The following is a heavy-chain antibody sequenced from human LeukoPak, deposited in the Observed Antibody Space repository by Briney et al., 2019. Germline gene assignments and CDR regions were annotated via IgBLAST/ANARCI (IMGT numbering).Heavy chain of an antibody. CDR2: IYTSGST. CDR1: GGSISSGSYY. V-gene: IGHV4-61*02. Sequence: PSETLSLTCTVSGGSISSGSYYWSWIRQPAGKGLEWIGRIYTSGSTNYNPSLKSRVTISVDTSKNQFSLKLSSVTAADTAVCYCARDSGDGYNTVHYWGQGTLVTVSS. J-gene: IGHJ4*02. CDR3: ARDSGDGYNTVHY. D-gene: IGHD5-24*01.